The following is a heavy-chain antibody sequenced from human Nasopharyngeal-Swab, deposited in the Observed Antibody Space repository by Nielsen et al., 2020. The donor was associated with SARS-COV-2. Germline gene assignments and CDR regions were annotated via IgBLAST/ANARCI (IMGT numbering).Heavy chain of an antibody. Sequence: SETLSLTCAVYGGSFSGYYWSWIHQPPGKGLEWIGEINHSGSTNYNPSLKSRVTMSVDTSKNQFSLKLSSVTAADTAIYYCARASIFGYYYYYMDVWDKGTTVTVSS. CDR1: GGSFSGYY. J-gene: IGHJ6*03. V-gene: IGHV4-34*01. CDR2: INHSGST. D-gene: IGHD3-9*01. CDR3: ARASIFGYYYYYMDV.